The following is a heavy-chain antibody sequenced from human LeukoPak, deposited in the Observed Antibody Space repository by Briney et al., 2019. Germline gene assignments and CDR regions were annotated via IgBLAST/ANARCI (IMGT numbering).Heavy chain of an antibody. CDR2: ISSSGSTI. V-gene: IGHV3-48*03. CDR1: GFTFSSYE. CDR3: AKGGVVGATRNDY. J-gene: IGHJ4*02. D-gene: IGHD1-26*01. Sequence: GGSLRLSCAASGFTFSSYEMNWVRQAPGKGLEWVSYISSSGSTIYYADSVKGRFTISRDNAKNSLYLQMNSLRAEDTAVYYCAKGGVVGATRNDYWGQGTLVTVSS.